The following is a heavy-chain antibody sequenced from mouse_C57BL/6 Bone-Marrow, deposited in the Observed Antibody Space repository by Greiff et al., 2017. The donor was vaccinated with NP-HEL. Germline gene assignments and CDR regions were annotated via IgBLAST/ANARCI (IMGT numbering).Heavy chain of an antibody. D-gene: IGHD2-2*01. CDR1: GYSITSGYY. V-gene: IGHV3-6*01. Sequence: EVQVVESGPGLVKPSQSLSLTCSVTGYSITSGYYWNCIRQFPGNKLEWMGYISYDGSNNYNPSLKNRITITRDTAKNKFFLKLNSVTTEDTATYNCARAGGYGDDEMDYWGQGTSVTVSS. CDR2: ISYDGSN. CDR3: ARAGGYGDDEMDY. J-gene: IGHJ4*01.